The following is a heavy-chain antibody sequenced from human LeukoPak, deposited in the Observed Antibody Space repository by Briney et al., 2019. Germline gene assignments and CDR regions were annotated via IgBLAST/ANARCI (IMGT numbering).Heavy chain of an antibody. CDR3: ARDYDTSGSYFDFFDY. Sequence: GGSLRLSCAASGFTFSTYAVHWVRQAPGKGLEWVAVISYDGSKRYYADSVEGRFTISRDNSKNAFLQMNSLRAEDTAVYYCARDYDTSGSYFDFFDYWGQGTLVTVSS. CDR1: GFTFSTYA. CDR2: ISYDGSKR. V-gene: IGHV3-30-3*01. D-gene: IGHD3-22*01. J-gene: IGHJ4*02.